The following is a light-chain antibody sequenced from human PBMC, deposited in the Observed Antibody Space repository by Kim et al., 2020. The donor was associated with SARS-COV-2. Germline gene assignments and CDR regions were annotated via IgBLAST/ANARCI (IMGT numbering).Light chain of an antibody. Sequence: QSALTQPASVSGSPGQSITISCTGTSSDIGGYNYVSWYQQHPGKAPKLLIYDVTSRPSGVSHRFSGSKSGDTASLTVSGLQAEDEADYYCASYTSSDNKIFGGGTQLTVL. CDR1: SSDIGGYNY. V-gene: IGLV2-14*03. CDR3: ASYTSSDNKI. CDR2: DVT. J-gene: IGLJ2*01.